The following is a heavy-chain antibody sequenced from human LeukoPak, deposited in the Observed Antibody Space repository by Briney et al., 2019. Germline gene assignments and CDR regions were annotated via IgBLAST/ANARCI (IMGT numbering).Heavy chain of an antibody. CDR2: IRYDGTNK. CDR1: GFTFSSYG. Sequence: PGGSLRLSCAASGFTFSSYGMHWVRQAPGKGLEWVAFIRYDGTNKYYADSVKGRFTISRDNSKNTLYLQMNSLRAEDTAVYYCAKKCSSSRYYFDYWGQGTLVTVSS. D-gene: IGHD6-6*01. J-gene: IGHJ4*02. V-gene: IGHV3-30*02. CDR3: AKKCSSSRYYFDY.